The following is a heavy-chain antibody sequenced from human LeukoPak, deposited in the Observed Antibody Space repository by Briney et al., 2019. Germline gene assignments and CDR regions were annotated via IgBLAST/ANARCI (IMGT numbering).Heavy chain of an antibody. CDR1: GFTFRSFG. CDR3: AKVYGGAGIEF. V-gene: IGHV3-30*02. J-gene: IGHJ4*02. D-gene: IGHD6-19*01. CDR2: IRYEGSKE. Sequence: PGGSLRLSCAASGFTFRSFGMYWVRQAPGKGLEWVAFIRYEGSKEYYADSVKGRFTISRDNSKNTLYLQMNSLRGEDTAVYFCAKVYGGAGIEFWGQGNLVTVSS.